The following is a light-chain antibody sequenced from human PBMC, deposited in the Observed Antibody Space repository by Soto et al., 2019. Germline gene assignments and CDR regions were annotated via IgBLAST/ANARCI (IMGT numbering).Light chain of an antibody. J-gene: IGLJ1*01. CDR2: EVR. Sequence: QSALAQPASVSGSPGQSITISCTGTSSDVGGHDYVSWYQQHPGKAPKLIIYEVRNRPSGVSNRFSGSKSGNTGSLTISGLQAEDEADYYCNSYAGDIIRFVFGTGTKVTVL. CDR3: NSYAGDIIRFV. CDR1: SSDVGGHDY. V-gene: IGLV2-14*01.